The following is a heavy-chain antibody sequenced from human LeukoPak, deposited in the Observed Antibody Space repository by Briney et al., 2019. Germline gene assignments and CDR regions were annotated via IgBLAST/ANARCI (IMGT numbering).Heavy chain of an antibody. V-gene: IGHV1-18*04. CDR1: GYTFTGYY. CDR3: ARAGSFAGGAFIDY. CDR2: ISAYNGNT. J-gene: IGHJ4*02. Sequence: ASVKVSCKASGYTFTGYYMHWVRQAPGQGLEWMGWISAYNGNTNYAQKLQGRVTMTTDTSTSTAYMELRSLRSDDTAVYYCARAGSFAGGAFIDYWGQGTPVTVSS. D-gene: IGHD3-16*01.